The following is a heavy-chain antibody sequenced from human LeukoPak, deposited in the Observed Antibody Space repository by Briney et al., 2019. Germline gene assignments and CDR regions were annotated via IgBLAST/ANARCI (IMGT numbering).Heavy chain of an antibody. D-gene: IGHD5-24*01. V-gene: IGHV3-23*01. Sequence: WWSLRLSCAASGFTFTSYAMSWVRQAPGKGLEWVSAISGSDGSTYYADSVKGRFTISRDNSKNTLYLQMNSLRAEDTAVYYCAKTSRDGYNKYYFDYWGQGTLVTVSS. CDR2: ISGSDGST. CDR3: AKTSRDGYNKYYFDY. J-gene: IGHJ4*02. CDR1: GFTFTSYA.